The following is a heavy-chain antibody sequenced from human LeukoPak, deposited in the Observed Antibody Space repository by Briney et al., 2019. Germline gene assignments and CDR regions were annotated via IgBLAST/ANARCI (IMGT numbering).Heavy chain of an antibody. J-gene: IGHJ4*02. Sequence: GGSLRLSCAASGFTFDDYAMRWVRQAPGKGLEWVSGVSWNSGSIAYADSVKGRFTISRDNAKNSLYLQMNSLRAEDTALYYCAKDIGMATIIVGFDYWGQGTLVTVSS. CDR3: AKDIGMATIIVGFDY. CDR2: VSWNSGSI. D-gene: IGHD5-24*01. V-gene: IGHV3-9*01. CDR1: GFTFDDYA.